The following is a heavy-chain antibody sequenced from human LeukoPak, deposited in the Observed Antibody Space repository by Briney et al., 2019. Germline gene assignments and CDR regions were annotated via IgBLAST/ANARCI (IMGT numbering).Heavy chain of an antibody. Sequence: GGSLRLSCAASGFTVSSNYMSWVRQAPGKGLEWVSVIYSGGSTYYADSVKGRFTISRDNSKNTLYLQMNSLRAEDTAVYYCARGRFNYGHYFDYWGQGTLVTVSS. V-gene: IGHV3-66*01. CDR2: IYSGGST. D-gene: IGHD3-10*01. CDR1: GFTVSSNY. J-gene: IGHJ4*02. CDR3: ARGRFNYGHYFDY.